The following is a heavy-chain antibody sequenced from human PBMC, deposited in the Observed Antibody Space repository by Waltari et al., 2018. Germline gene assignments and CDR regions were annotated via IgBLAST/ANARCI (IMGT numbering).Heavy chain of an antibody. Sequence: EVQLVESGGGLVQPGGSLRLSCAAFGFTFSDYWMTWVRQAPGKGLEWVANINKDGGEKYYVDSVKGRFTVSRDNAKNSLYLQMSSLRAEDTAVYYCARDRGYGGGDCYKNLDSWGQGTLVAVSS. CDR1: GFTFSDYW. CDR3: ARDRGYGGGDCYKNLDS. CDR2: INKDGGEK. D-gene: IGHD2-21*01. V-gene: IGHV3-7*01. J-gene: IGHJ4*02.